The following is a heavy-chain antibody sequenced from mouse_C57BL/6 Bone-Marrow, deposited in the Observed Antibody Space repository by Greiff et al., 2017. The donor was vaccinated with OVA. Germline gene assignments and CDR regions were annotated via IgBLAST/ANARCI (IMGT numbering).Heavy chain of an antibody. J-gene: IGHJ4*01. CDR1: GYTFTDYE. CDR2: IDPETGGT. V-gene: IGHV1-15*01. CDR3: TRGYSNYYAMDY. Sequence: SGAELVRPGASVTLSCKASGYTFTDYEMHWVKQTPVHGLEWIGAIDPETGGTAYNQKFKGKAILTAAKSSSTAYMERRSLTSEDAAVYYCTRGYSNYYAMDYWGQGTSVTVSS. D-gene: IGHD2-5*01.